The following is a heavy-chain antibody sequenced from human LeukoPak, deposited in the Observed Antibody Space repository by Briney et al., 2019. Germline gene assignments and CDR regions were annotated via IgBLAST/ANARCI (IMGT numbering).Heavy chain of an antibody. J-gene: IGHJ4*02. CDR2: ISYDGSNK. CDR3: ARDKSRLRARNFDY. Sequence: GGSLRLSCAASGFTFSSYAMHWVRQAPGKGLEGVAVISYDGSNKYYADSVKGRFTISRDNSKNTLYLQMNSLRAEDTAVYYCARDKSRLRARNFDYWGQGTLVTVSS. D-gene: IGHD2-15*01. CDR1: GFTFSSYA. V-gene: IGHV3-30*01.